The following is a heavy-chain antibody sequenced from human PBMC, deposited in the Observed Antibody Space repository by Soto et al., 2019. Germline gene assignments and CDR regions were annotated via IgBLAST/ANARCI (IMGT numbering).Heavy chain of an antibody. CDR1: GFIFDDYA. CDR3: ANGPYSASAGGWFDP. D-gene: IGHD3-16*01. V-gene: IGHV3-9*01. Sequence: EVQLVESGGGLVQPGRSLRLSCAASGFIFDDYAMFWIRQAPGKGLEWVSSINWNSVRIAYADSVKGRFTISRDNARNSLYLPMPSLRPEDTAFYYCANGPYSASAGGWFDPWGQGTLVTVSS. CDR2: INWNSVRI. J-gene: IGHJ5*02.